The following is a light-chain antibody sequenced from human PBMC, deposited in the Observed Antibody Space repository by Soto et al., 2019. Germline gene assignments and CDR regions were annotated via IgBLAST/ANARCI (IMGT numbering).Light chain of an antibody. J-gene: IGLJ1*01. CDR1: SSNIGSKT. V-gene: IGLV1-44*01. Sequence: QSALTQPPSASWTPGQRVTISCSGSSSNIGSKTVNWYQQLPGTAPKLLIYSNYQRPSGVPDRFSGSKSGTSASLAISGLQSEDEADYYCAAWDASLNGYVFGTGTKVTVL. CDR3: AAWDASLNGYV. CDR2: SNY.